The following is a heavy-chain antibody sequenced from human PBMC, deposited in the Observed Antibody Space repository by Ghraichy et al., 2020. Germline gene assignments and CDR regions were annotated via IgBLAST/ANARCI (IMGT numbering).Heavy chain of an antibody. J-gene: IGHJ4*02. CDR1: GGSISSTTYY. CDR2: IYHNGNT. Sequence: SETLSLTCSVSGGSISSTTYYWGWIRQPPGKGLEWIGSIYHNGNTYHNPSLRRPVSISVDTSKNQFSLRLCYVTAADTAVYFCASYDIFTGIVDYWGRGTRVTVSS. CDR3: ASYDIFTGIVDY. D-gene: IGHD3-9*01. V-gene: IGHV4-39*01.